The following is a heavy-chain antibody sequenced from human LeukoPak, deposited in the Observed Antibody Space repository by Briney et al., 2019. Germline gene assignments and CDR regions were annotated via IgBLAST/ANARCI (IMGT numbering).Heavy chain of an antibody. CDR2: IYYSGNT. CDR3: ARHRLFDTTGYYYDFDY. D-gene: IGHD3-22*01. Sequence: SETPSLTCTVSGGSISSSSYYWSWIRQPPGKGLEWIGSIYYSGNTYDNPSLKSRVTISLDTSKNQFSLRLSSVTASDTAVYYCARHRLFDTTGYYYDFDYWGQGTLVTVSS. V-gene: IGHV4-39*01. J-gene: IGHJ4*02. CDR1: GGSISSSSYY.